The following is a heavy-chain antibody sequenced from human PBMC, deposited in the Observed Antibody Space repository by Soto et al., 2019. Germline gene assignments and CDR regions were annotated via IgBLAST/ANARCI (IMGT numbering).Heavy chain of an antibody. V-gene: IGHV3-48*04. CDR2: ISSSGSTI. Sequence: LRLSCAASGFTFSSYSVNWVRQAPGKGLEWVSYISSSGSTIYYADSVKGRFTISRDNAKNSLYLQMNSLRAEDTAVYYCASNYYDSSVEYFQHWGQRTLVTVSS. CDR1: GFTFSSYS. CDR3: ASNYYDSSVEYFQH. J-gene: IGHJ1*01. D-gene: IGHD3-22*01.